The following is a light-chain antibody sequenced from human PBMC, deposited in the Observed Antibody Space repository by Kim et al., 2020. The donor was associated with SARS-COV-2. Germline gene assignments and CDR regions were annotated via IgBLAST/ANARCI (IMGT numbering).Light chain of an antibody. CDR2: EVN. CDR3: SSYTSSRIWV. V-gene: IGLV2-18*02. CDR1: SSDVGAYNR. J-gene: IGLJ3*02. Sequence: QSALTQPPSVSGSPGQSVAISCTGTSSDVGAYNRVSWYQQPPGTAPKLIIFEVNNRPSGVPDRFSGSKSANTASLTISGLQAEDEADYYCSSYTSSRIWVFGGGTQLTVL.